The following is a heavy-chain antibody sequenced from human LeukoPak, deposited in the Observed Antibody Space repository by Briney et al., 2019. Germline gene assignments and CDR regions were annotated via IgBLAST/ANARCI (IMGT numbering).Heavy chain of an antibody. V-gene: IGHV4-39*01. D-gene: IGHD5-18*01. CDR1: GGSISSSSYY. J-gene: IGHJ3*02. CDR2: TYYSGST. Sequence: PSETLSLTCTVSGGSISSSSYYWGWIRQPPGKGLEWIGSTYYSGSTYYNPSLKSRVTISVDTSKNQFSLKLSSVTAADTAVYYCATDTALDIWGQGTMVTVSS. CDR3: ATDTALDI.